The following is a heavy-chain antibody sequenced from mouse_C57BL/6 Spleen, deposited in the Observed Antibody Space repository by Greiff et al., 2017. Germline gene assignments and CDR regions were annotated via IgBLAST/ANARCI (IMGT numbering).Heavy chain of an antibody. CDR1: GYAFSSSW. CDR2: IYPGDGDT. D-gene: IGHD1-1*01. CDR3: ARSITTVPMDD. J-gene: IGHJ4*01. V-gene: IGHV1-82*01. Sequence: VQLLQSGPVLVKPGASVKISCKASGYAFSSSWMNWVKQRPGNGLEWIGRIYPGDGDTNYNGKFKGKATLTADKSSSTAYMQLSSLTSEDSEVYFCARSITTVPMDDWGQGTSVTVSS.